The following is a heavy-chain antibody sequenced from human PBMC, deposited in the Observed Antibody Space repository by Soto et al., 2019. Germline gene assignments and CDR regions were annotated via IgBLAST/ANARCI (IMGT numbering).Heavy chain of an antibody. Sequence: XSVKVSCNSSGYGFTGYYRDLVRQAPGQGLEWMGMINLGGGSTTYTQAFQGRITLTRDTSTSTVYMDLNSLRFDDTAVYYCAAYDEGPYRPPYDDWGQGTQVTVSS. CDR1: GYGFTGYY. CDR2: INLGGGST. D-gene: IGHD3-3*01. J-gene: IGHJ4*02. V-gene: IGHV1-46*01. CDR3: AAYDEGPYRPPYDD.